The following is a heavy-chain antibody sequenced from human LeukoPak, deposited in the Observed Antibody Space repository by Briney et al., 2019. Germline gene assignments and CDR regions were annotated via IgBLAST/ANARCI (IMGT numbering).Heavy chain of an antibody. J-gene: IGHJ5*02. V-gene: IGHV4-34*01. CDR3: ARGYPGRWFDP. CDR2: INHSGST. Sequence: PGGSLRLSCAVYGGSFSGYYWSWLRQPPGKGLEWIGEINHSGSTNYNPSLKSRVTISVDTSKNQFSLKLSSVTAADTAVYYCARGYPGRWFDPWGQGTLVTVSS. CDR1: GGSFSGYY. D-gene: IGHD3-10*01.